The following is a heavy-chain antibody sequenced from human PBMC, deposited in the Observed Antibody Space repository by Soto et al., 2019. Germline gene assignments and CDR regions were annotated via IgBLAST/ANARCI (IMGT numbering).Heavy chain of an antibody. V-gene: IGHV4-30-4*01. D-gene: IGHD3-10*01. CDR2: IHHPGST. Sequence: QVQLQESGPGLVKPSQTLSLTCTVSGGSVSSGDYFWSWIRQPPGKGLEWIGYIHHPGSTHHNPSLKSRVTISVDTSKNEFSLKLNSVTAADTAVYYCAREGDAFGAPFDYWGQGTLVTVSS. CDR3: AREGDAFGAPFDY. J-gene: IGHJ4*02. CDR1: GGSVSSGDYF.